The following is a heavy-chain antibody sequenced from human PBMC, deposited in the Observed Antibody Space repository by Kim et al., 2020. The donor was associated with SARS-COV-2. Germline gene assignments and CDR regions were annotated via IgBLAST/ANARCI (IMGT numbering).Heavy chain of an antibody. D-gene: IGHD5-18*01. J-gene: IGHJ4*02. CDR1: GFTFSSYG. CDR3: AKPFRIQLWGAPIIDY. V-gene: IGHV3-30*18. CDR2: ISYDGSNK. Sequence: GGSLRLSCAASGFTFSSYGMHWVRQAPGKGLEWVALISYDGSNKYYADSVKGRFTISRDNSKNTLYLQMNSLRAEDTAVYYCAKPFRIQLWGAPIIDYWGQGTLVTVSS.